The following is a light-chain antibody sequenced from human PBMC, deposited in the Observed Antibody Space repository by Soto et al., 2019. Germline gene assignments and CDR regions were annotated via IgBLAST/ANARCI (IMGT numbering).Light chain of an antibody. Sequence: QSVLTQPPSASGTPGQRVTISCSGSSSNIGSNTVNWYQQLPGTAPKLLIYSNNQRPSGVPDRFSGSKSGTSASLAISGLQYEDEADYYCAAWDDSLTGDVFGTGTKLTVL. CDR2: SNN. J-gene: IGLJ1*01. V-gene: IGLV1-44*01. CDR3: AAWDDSLTGDV. CDR1: SSNIGSNT.